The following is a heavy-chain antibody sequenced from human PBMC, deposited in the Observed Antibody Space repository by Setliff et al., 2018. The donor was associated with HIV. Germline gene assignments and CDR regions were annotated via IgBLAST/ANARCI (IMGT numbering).Heavy chain of an antibody. J-gene: IGHJ6*04. V-gene: IGHV4-34*01. Sequence: SETLSLTCAVDGGSISGYYWSWIRHAPGKGLEWIGEINHRGRNNYNTSLKSRVTRAIDTSKDQFYLRLSSVTAADTAVYYCAREPPNFARYYYYSTGYGDVWGKGTTVTVSS. D-gene: IGHD3-22*01. CDR2: INHRGRN. CDR3: AREPPNFARYYYYSTGYGDV. CDR1: GGSISGYY.